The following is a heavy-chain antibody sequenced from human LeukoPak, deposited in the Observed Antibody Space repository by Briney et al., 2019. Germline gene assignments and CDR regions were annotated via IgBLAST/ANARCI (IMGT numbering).Heavy chain of an antibody. D-gene: IGHD3-9*01. CDR2: INSDGSST. CDR1: GFTFSSYW. Sequence: GSLRLSCAASGFTFSSYWMHWVRQAPGKGLVWVSRINSDGSSTSYADSVKGRFTISRDNAKNTLYLQMNSLRAEDTAVYYCARDHYDILTGYSDAFDIWGQGTMVTVSS. CDR3: ARDHYDILTGYSDAFDI. V-gene: IGHV3-74*01. J-gene: IGHJ3*02.